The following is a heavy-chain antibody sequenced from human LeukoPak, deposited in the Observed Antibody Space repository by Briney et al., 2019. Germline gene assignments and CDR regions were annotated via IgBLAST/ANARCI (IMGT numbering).Heavy chain of an antibody. J-gene: IGHJ6*02. CDR1: GFTFSSYS. CDR3: AKDFYYYYGMNV. CDR2: ISGSGGST. Sequence: GGSLRLSCAASGFTFSSYSMSWVRQAPGKGLEWVSAISGSGGSTYYADSVKGRFTISRDNSKNTLYLQMNSLRAEDTAVYYCAKDFYYYYGMNVWGQGTTVTVSS. V-gene: IGHV3-23*01.